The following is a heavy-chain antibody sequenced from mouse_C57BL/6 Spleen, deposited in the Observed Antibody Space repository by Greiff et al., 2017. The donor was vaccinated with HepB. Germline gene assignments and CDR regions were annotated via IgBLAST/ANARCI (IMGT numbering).Heavy chain of an antibody. CDR1: GFTFSDYY. V-gene: IGHV5-12*01. CDR2: ISNGGGST. J-gene: IGHJ4*01. Sequence: EVKVEESGGGLVQPGGSLKLSCAASGFTFSDYYMYWVRQTPEKRLEWVAYISNGGGSTYYPDTVKGRFTISRDNAKNTLYLQMSRLKSEDTAMYYCARRNYYGSSLAMDYWGQGTSVTVSS. CDR3: ARRNYYGSSLAMDY. D-gene: IGHD1-1*01.